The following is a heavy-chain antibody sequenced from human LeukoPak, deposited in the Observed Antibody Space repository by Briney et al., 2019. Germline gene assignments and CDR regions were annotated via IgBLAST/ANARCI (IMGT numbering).Heavy chain of an antibody. CDR3: ASDYDTSFFDP. CDR2: IYYSGST. CDR1: GGSISSSSYY. J-gene: IGHJ5*02. Sequence: SETLSLTCTVSGGSISSSSYYWGWIRQPPGKGLEWIGSIYYSGSTYYNPSLKSRVTISVDTSKNQFSLKLSSVTAADTAVYYCASDYDTSFFDPWGQGTLVTVSS. V-gene: IGHV4-39*01. D-gene: IGHD3-9*01.